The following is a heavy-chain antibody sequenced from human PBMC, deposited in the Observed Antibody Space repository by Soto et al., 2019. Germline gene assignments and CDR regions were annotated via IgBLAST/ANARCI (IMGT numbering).Heavy chain of an antibody. CDR2: INAGNGNT. CDR1: GYTFTSYA. J-gene: IGHJ4*02. D-gene: IGHD2-21*02. Sequence: QVQLVQSGAEEKKTGASVKVSCKASGYTFTSYAMHRVRQAPGQRLEGMGWINAGNGNTKYSQKFQGRVTITRDTSASTAYMELSSLRSEDTGVYYCARSIVVVTALDYWGQGTLVTVSS. CDR3: ARSIVVVTALDY. V-gene: IGHV1-3*05.